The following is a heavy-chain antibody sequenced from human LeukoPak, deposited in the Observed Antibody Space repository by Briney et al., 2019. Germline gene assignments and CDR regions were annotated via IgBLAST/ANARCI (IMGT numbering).Heavy chain of an antibody. CDR2: IYHRGST. Sequence: SGTLSLTCAVAGGSISSSNWWSWVRQPPGKGLEWIGEIYHRGSTNYNPSLKSRVTISVDKSKNQFSLKLSSVTAADTAVYYCARATMVRGVSDAFDIWGQGTMVTVSS. V-gene: IGHV4-4*02. CDR1: GGSISSSNW. CDR3: ARATMVRGVSDAFDI. J-gene: IGHJ3*02. D-gene: IGHD3-10*01.